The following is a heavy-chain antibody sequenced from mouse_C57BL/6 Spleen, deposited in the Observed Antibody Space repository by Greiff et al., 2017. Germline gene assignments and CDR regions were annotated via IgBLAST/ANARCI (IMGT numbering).Heavy chain of an antibody. Sequence: QVQLQQSGAELMKPGASVKLSCKATGYTFTGYWIEWVKQRPGHGLEWIGEILPGSGSTNYNEKFKGKATFTADTSSNTAYRQLSSLTTEDSAIYYCARGGIYYGSSSAWFAYWGQGTLVTVSA. V-gene: IGHV1-9*01. CDR3: ARGGIYYGSSSAWFAY. J-gene: IGHJ3*01. D-gene: IGHD1-1*01. CDR2: ILPGSGST. CDR1: GYTFTGYW.